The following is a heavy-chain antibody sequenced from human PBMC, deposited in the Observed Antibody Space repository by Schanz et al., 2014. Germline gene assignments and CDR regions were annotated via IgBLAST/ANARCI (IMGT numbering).Heavy chain of an antibody. CDR3: AKDHAGSDILTALGN. CDR2: ISGSGGST. CDR1: GFTFATYA. D-gene: IGHD3-9*01. J-gene: IGHJ4*02. V-gene: IGHV3-23*01. Sequence: EVKLLESGGGLVQPGGSLRLSCAASGFTFATYAMTWVRQAPGKGLEWVSGISGSGGSTYDADSVKGRFTISRDNSKNTLYLQMNSLRAEDTAVYYCAKDHAGSDILTALGNWGQGTLVNVSS.